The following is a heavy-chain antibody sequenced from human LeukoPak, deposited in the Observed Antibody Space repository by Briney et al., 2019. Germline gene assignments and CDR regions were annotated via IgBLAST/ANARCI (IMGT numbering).Heavy chain of an antibody. Sequence: PSETLSLTCTVSGGSISSGSNYWSWIRQPAGKGLEWIGRIYTNGRTNYNPSLKSRVAISLDTSKNQFSLKLSSVTAADTAVYYCARGGTYYTSGSYLGYWGQGTLVTVSS. V-gene: IGHV4-61*02. CDR3: ARGGTYYTSGSYLGY. D-gene: IGHD3-10*01. J-gene: IGHJ4*02. CDR1: GGSISSGSNY. CDR2: IYTNGRT.